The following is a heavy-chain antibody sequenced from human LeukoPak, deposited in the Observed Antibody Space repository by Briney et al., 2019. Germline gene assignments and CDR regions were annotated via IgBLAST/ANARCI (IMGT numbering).Heavy chain of an antibody. CDR3: AGPTSLTYDFWSGSLGY. CDR1: GYYFPNYW. CDR2: IYPGDSDT. D-gene: IGHD3-3*01. Sequence: GESLKISCKGSGYYFPNYWIGWVRQMPGKGLEWMGIIYPGDSDTRYSPSFQGQVTISADKSISTAYLQWSSLKASDTAMYYCAGPTSLTYDFWSGSLGYWGQGTLVTVSS. V-gene: IGHV5-51*01. J-gene: IGHJ4*02.